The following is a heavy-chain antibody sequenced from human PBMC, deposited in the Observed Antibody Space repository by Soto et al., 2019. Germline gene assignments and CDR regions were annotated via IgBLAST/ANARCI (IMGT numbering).Heavy chain of an antibody. Sequence: LSLTCAASGFTFSSYAMHWVRQAPGKGLEWVAVISYDGSNKYYADSVKGRFTISRDNSKNTLYLQMNSLRAEDTAVYYCARADHDYGDFDYWGQGTLVTVSS. CDR2: ISYDGSNK. D-gene: IGHD4-17*01. CDR3: ARADHDYGDFDY. J-gene: IGHJ4*02. CDR1: GFTFSSYA. V-gene: IGHV3-30*04.